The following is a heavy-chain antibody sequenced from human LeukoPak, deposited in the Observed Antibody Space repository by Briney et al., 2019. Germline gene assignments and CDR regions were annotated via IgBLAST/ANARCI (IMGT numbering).Heavy chain of an antibody. CDR2: MSYDGSNK. V-gene: IGHV3-30*18. J-gene: IGHJ4*02. CDR3: AKDDLCRDCSSTSCYAGACFQGYYFDY. CDR1: GFTFSSYG. Sequence: GGSLRLSCAASGFTFSSYGMHWVRQAPGKGLEWVAVMSYDGSNKYYADSVKGRFTISRDNSKNTLYLQMNSLRAEDTAVYYCAKDDLCRDCSSTSCYAGACFQGYYFDYWGQGTLVTVSS. D-gene: IGHD2-2*01.